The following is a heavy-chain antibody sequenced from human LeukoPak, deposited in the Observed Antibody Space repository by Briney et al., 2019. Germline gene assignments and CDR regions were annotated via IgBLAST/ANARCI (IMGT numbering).Heavy chain of an antibody. Sequence: GGSLRLSCAASGFTFDDYAMHWVRQAPGKGLEWVSGISWNSGSIGYADSVKGRFTISRDNAKNSLYLQMNSLGAEDTALYYCAKDSLAGGMVAFDIWGQGTMVTVSS. CDR3: AKDSLAGGMVAFDI. CDR2: ISWNSGSI. CDR1: GFTFDDYA. J-gene: IGHJ3*02. V-gene: IGHV3-9*01. D-gene: IGHD3-16*01.